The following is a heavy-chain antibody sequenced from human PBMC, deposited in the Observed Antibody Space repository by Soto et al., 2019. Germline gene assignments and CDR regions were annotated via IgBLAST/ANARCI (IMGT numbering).Heavy chain of an antibody. V-gene: IGHV3-23*01. J-gene: IGHJ6*03. CDR2: ITGSGGGT. Sequence: EVQLLESGGGLVQPGGSLRLSCAGSGFTCSSYAMSLVRQAPGKGLEWFSGITGSGGGTSYTDSVKGRCTISRDNTKITLYLQTNTPRPEHTAVYYCAKEPLDGPGRRRYYFDSMDVWGKRTTVSFSS. CDR3: AKEPLDGPGRRRYYFDSMDV. CDR1: GFTCSSYA. D-gene: IGHD3-10*01.